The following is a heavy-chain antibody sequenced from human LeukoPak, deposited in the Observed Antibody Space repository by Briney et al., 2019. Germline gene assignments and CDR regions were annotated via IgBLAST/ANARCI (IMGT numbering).Heavy chain of an antibody. V-gene: IGHV3-7*01. CDR2: IKEDGSEK. D-gene: IGHD5-24*01. J-gene: IGHJ4*02. Sequence: GGSLRLSCAASGFTFSSNWMSWIRQAPGKGLEWVANIKEDGSEKYYVDSVKGRFTISRDNAKNSLYLQMNSLRAEDTAVYYCAKDPSTLTIRDDYWGQGTLVTVSS. CDR3: AKDPSTLTIRDDY. CDR1: GFTFSSNW.